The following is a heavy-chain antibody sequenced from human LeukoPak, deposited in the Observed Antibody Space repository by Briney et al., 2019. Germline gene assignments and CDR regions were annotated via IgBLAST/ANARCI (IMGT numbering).Heavy chain of an antibody. D-gene: IGHD3-10*01. V-gene: IGHV3-74*01. CDR1: GFTFSNFR. J-gene: IGHJ4*02. CDR2: ISGDGSTT. Sequence: GGSLRLSCVASGFTFSNFRMHWVRQGPGKGLVWVSRISGDGSTTDHAHSVKGRFTIHRDNAKNTLYLQMNSLRAEDTPGSYCVRYYWRFDLWGQGTPVTVSS. CDR3: VRYYWRFDL.